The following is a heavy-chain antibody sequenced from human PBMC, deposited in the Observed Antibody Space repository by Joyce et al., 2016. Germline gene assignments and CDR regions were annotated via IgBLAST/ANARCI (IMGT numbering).Heavy chain of an antibody. J-gene: IGHJ5*02. CDR2: IYCDDDK. D-gene: IGHD3-10*01. CDR3: AHRILSQNWFDP. CDR1: GFSLSTREEA. Sequence: QITLKESGPALVKPTQTLTLTCTFSGFSLSTREEAVGWIRQPPGKALEWVALIYCDDDKRYSPSLKSRLTITKDTSKNQVVLTMTNMDPVDTAAYYCAHRILSQNWFDPWGQGTLVTVSS. V-gene: IGHV2-5*02.